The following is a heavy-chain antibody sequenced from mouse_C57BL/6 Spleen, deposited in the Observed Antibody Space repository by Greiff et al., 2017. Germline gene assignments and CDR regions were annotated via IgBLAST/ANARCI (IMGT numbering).Heavy chain of an antibody. CDR3: ARGKLGPFAY. CDR2: IYPGDGDT. J-gene: IGHJ3*01. Sequence: VQLVESGPELVKPGASVKISCKASGYAFSSSGMNWVKQRPGKGLEWIGRIYPGDGDTNYNGKFKGKATLTADKSSSTAYMRLSSLTSEDSAVYFCARGKLGPFAYWGQGTLVTVSA. D-gene: IGHD4-1*01. V-gene: IGHV1-82*01. CDR1: GYAFSSSG.